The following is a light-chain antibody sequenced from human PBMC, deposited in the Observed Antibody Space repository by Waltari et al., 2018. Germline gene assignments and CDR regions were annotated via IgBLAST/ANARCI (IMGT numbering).Light chain of an antibody. CDR3: QQYYSPPLT. CDR1: QTILSSSNNKNA. Sequence: DIVMTQSPDSLAVSLGERATINYKASQTILSSSNNKNALAWYQQKPGHPPKLLIYWASTRTSGVPDRFSGRGSDTDFTLTISRLQADDVAVYYCQQYYSPPLTFGGGTKVQIK. CDR2: WAS. J-gene: IGKJ4*01. V-gene: IGKV4-1*01.